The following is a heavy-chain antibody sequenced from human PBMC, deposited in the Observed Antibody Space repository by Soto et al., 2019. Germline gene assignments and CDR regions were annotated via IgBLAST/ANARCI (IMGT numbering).Heavy chain of an antibody. D-gene: IGHD6-19*01. CDR3: AGSVAGYYYYGMDV. J-gene: IGHJ6*02. CDR1: GFTVSSNY. V-gene: IGHV3-66*01. CDR2: IYSGGST. Sequence: GGSLRLSCAASGFTVSSNYMSWVRQAPGKGLAWVSVIYSGGSTYYADSVKGRFTISRDNSKNTLYLQMNSLRAEDTAVYYCAGSVAGYYYYGMDVWGQGTTVTVSS.